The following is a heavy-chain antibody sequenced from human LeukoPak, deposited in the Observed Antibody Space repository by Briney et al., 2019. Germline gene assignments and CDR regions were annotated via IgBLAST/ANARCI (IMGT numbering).Heavy chain of an antibody. J-gene: IGHJ3*02. V-gene: IGHV1-46*01. D-gene: IGHD3-3*01. CDR3: ARAMGIFGVVIPLGAFDI. CDR1: GYTFTSYY. CDR2: INPSGGST. Sequence: GASVKVSCKASGYTFTSYYMHWVRQAPGQGLEWMGIINPSGGSTSYAQKFQGRVTMTRDTSTSTVYMELSSLRSEDTAVYYCARAMGIFGVVIPLGAFDIWGQGTMVTVFS.